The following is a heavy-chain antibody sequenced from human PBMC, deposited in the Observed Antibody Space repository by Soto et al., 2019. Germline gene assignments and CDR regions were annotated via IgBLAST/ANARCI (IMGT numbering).Heavy chain of an antibody. V-gene: IGHV3-7*04. D-gene: IGHD3-10*01. CDR3: VRDAHRGGDFDY. CDR1: GFTFSSYW. CDR2: IKPDGSEK. Sequence: EVQLVESGGGLVQPGGSLRLSCAASGFTFSSYWMVWVRQAPGKGLEWVANIKPDGSEKYYVDSVKGRFTISRDNARKALYLKMNSLRAEDTAVYYCVRDAHRGGDFDYWGQGTLVTVSS. J-gene: IGHJ4*02.